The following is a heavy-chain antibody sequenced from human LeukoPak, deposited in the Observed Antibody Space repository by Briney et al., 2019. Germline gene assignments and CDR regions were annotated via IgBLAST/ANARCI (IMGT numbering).Heavy chain of an antibody. J-gene: IGHJ4*02. V-gene: IGHV4-4*02. CDR3: AAGYCSGGSCPDY. CDR1: GGSISSVKW. D-gene: IGHD2-15*01. Sequence: SETLSLTFSVSGGSISSVKWWSWVRQPPGKGLGWIGEIYHSGRTNYNPSLKSRVTISLDKSKNQFSLNLSSVTAADTAVYYCAAGYCSGGSCPDYWGQGTLVTVSS. CDR2: IYHSGRT.